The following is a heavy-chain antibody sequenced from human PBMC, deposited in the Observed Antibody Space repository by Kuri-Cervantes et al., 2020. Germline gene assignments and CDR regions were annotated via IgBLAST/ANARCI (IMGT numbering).Heavy chain of an antibody. D-gene: IGHD6-25*01. Sequence: ASVKVSCKVSGYTLTELSMHWVRQAPGKGLEWMGGFDPEDGETIYAQKFQGRVTTTEDTSTDTAYMELSSLRSEDTAVYFCARQRDSLYYYGLDVWGQGTTVTVSS. CDR3: ARQRDSLYYYGLDV. V-gene: IGHV1-24*01. CDR1: GYTLTELS. CDR2: FDPEDGET. J-gene: IGHJ6*02.